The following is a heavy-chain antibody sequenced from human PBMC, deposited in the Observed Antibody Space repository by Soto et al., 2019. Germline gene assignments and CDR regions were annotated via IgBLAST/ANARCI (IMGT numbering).Heavy chain of an antibody. V-gene: IGHV6-1*01. D-gene: IGHD6-13*01. CDR2: TYYRSKWYN. Sequence: SETLSLTCSISGCSVSRNSGAWNWIRKSPSRGLEWLGRTYYRSKWYNDYAVSVKSRIAINPDTSKNQFSLQLNSVTPDDTAVYYCARVLSSWYGMDVWGQGTTVTVSS. CDR3: ARVLSSWYGMDV. J-gene: IGHJ6*02. CDR1: GCSVSRNSGA.